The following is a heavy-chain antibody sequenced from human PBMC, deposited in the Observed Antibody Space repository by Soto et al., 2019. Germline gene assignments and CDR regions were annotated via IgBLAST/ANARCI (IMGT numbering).Heavy chain of an antibody. CDR3: ARGEVLQGVRNYFDP. J-gene: IGHJ5*02. D-gene: IGHD2-15*01. CDR1: GYTFTSHG. Sequence: ASVKVSCKASGYTFTSHGISWVRQAPGQGLEWMGWISAYNRNTNYAQKLQGRVTMTTDTSTGTVYMELRSLGSDDTAVYYCARGEVLQGVRNYFDPGGQGTLVTGSS. V-gene: IGHV1-18*01. CDR2: ISAYNRNT.